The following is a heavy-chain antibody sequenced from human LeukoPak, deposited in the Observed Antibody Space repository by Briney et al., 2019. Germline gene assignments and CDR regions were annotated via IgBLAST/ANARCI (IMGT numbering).Heavy chain of an antibody. V-gene: IGHV3-74*01. CDR1: GLTFSDFW. CDR2: VKGDGRTT. CDR3: ATGHSYGYDY. J-gene: IGHJ4*02. Sequence: GGSLRLSCAASGLTFSDFWMHWVRQPPGKGLVWVALVKGDGRTTIYADSVKGRSTISRDNAKNTLYLQMNSPRADDSGVYYCATGHSYGYDYWGQGVLVTVSS. D-gene: IGHD5-18*01.